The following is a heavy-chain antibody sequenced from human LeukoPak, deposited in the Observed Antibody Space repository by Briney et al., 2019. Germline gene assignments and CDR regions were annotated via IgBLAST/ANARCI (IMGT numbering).Heavy chain of an antibody. V-gene: IGHV4-39*01. Sequence: PSEPLSLTCTVSGGSISGSSDYWGWIRQPPGKGLEWIGGIYYSGTTYYSPSLKSRVTISVDTPKNQFSLNLSSVTAADTAVYSCTSGSYYYPDYWGQGTLVTVSS. CDR3: TSGSYYYPDY. J-gene: IGHJ4*02. D-gene: IGHD1-26*01. CDR1: GGSISGSSDY. CDR2: IYYSGTT.